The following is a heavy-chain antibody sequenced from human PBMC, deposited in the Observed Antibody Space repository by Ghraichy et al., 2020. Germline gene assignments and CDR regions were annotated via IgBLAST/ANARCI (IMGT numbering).Heavy chain of an antibody. D-gene: IGHD3-3*01. CDR2: ISYDGSNK. CDR1: GFTFSSYG. J-gene: IGHJ4*02. CDR3: AKGQEWLLDY. V-gene: IGHV3-30*18. Sequence: LSLTCAASGFTFSSYGMHWVRQAPGKGLEWVAVISYDGSNKYYADSVKGRFTISRDNSKNTLYLQMNSLRAEDTAVYYCAKGQEWLLDYWGQGTLVTVSS.